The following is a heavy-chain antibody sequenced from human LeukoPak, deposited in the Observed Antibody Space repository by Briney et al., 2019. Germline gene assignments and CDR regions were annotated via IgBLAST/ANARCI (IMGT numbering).Heavy chain of an antibody. CDR1: GGSISSYY. Sequence: SETLSLTCTVSGGSISSYYWSWTRQPAGKGLEWIGRIYTSGSTNYNPSLKSRVTISVDRSKNQFSLKLSSVTAADTAVYYCARGAVAGTPNFDYWGQGTLVTVSS. J-gene: IGHJ4*02. V-gene: IGHV4-4*07. CDR3: ARGAVAGTPNFDY. CDR2: IYTSGST. D-gene: IGHD6-19*01.